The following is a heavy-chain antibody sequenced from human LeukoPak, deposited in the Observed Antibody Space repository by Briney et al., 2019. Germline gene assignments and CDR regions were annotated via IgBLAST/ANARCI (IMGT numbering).Heavy chain of an antibody. Sequence: PGGSLRLSCAASGFTFSSYAMSWVRQAPGKGLEWVSAISGSGGSTYYADFVKGRFTISRDNSKNTLYLQMNSLRAEDTAVYYCAKASGIAARPKTNGYMDVWGKGTTVTVSS. D-gene: IGHD6-6*01. CDR1: GFTFSSYA. CDR2: ISGSGGST. V-gene: IGHV3-23*01. CDR3: AKASGIAARPKTNGYMDV. J-gene: IGHJ6*03.